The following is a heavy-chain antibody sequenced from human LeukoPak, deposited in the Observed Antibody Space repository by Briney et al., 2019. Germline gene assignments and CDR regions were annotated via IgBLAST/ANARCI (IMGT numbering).Heavy chain of an antibody. D-gene: IGHD2-2*01. CDR1: GFTFSDYA. CDR3: AKDHYCNSTSCPYYYYYYYLDV. Sequence: GGSLRLSCAASGFTFSDYAMSWVRQAPGKGLEWVSTISGSGENTYYADSVKGRFTISRDNSKNTLYLQMNSLRADDTAVYYCAKDHYCNSTSCPYYYYYYYLDVWGKGTTVTVSS. V-gene: IGHV3-23*01. CDR2: ISGSGENT. J-gene: IGHJ6*03.